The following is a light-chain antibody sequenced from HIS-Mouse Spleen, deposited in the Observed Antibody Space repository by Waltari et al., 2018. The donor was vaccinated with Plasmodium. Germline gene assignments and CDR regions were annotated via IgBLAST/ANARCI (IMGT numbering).Light chain of an antibody. J-gene: IGLJ2*01. CDR1: KLGDKY. CDR3: QAWDSSTVV. V-gene: IGLV3-1*01. CDR2: QDS. Sequence: SYELTQPPSVSVSPGQTARITCSAAKLGDKYACWYQQKPGQSPVLVIYQDSKRPSGIPERFSGSNSGNTATLTISGTQAMDEADYYCQAWDSSTVVFGGGTKLTVL.